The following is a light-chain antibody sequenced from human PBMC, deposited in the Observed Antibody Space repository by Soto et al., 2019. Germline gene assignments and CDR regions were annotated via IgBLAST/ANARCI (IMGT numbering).Light chain of an antibody. CDR1: HSVANN. CDR3: QQYNTWPPT. J-gene: IGKJ1*01. CDR2: DAS. Sequence: IVLTQSPATLSLSPGERATLSCRASHSVANNYLAWYQQKPGQAPRLLISDASTKATAVPARFSGSGSVTEFTLTISSLQSEDFAIYYCQQYNTWPPTFGQATKV. V-gene: IGKV3-15*01.